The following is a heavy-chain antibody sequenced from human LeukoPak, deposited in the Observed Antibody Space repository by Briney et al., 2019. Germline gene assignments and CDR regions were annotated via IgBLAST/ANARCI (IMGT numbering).Heavy chain of an antibody. D-gene: IGHD2-21*02. Sequence: GESLKISCVGSGFTFNSFYMSWVRQAPGKGLEWVAQINQDGSGEYYVDSVRGRFTIPRDNAKTSVHLQMDSLSAEDTAVYYCAREQWWRLDYWGQGTLVTVSS. CDR1: GFTFNSFY. J-gene: IGHJ4*02. CDR2: INQDGSGE. CDR3: AREQWWRLDY. V-gene: IGHV3-7*01.